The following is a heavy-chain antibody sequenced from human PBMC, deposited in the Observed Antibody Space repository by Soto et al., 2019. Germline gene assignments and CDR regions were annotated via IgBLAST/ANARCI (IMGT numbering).Heavy chain of an antibody. V-gene: IGHV3-30-3*01. CDR2: ISYDGSNK. Sequence: PGGSLRLSCAASGFTFSSYAMHWVRQAPGKGLEWVAVISYDGSNKYYADSVKGRFTISRDNSKNTLYLQMNSLRAEDTAVYYCARDSVEMATILDYWGQGTLVTVSS. D-gene: IGHD5-12*01. CDR3: ARDSVEMATILDY. CDR1: GFTFSSYA. J-gene: IGHJ4*02.